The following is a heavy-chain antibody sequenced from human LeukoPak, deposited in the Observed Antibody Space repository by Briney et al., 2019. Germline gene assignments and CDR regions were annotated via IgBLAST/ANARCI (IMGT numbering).Heavy chain of an antibody. D-gene: IGHD3-10*01. Sequence: ASVKVSCKASGYTFTSYGISWVRQAPGQGLEWMGWISAYNGNTNYAQKLQGRVTMTIDTSTSTAYMELRSLRSDDTAVYYCARDPLTMVRGVIAGRGAFDIWGQGTMVTVSS. V-gene: IGHV1-18*01. CDR2: ISAYNGNT. CDR3: ARDPLTMVRGVIAGRGAFDI. CDR1: GYTFTSYG. J-gene: IGHJ3*02.